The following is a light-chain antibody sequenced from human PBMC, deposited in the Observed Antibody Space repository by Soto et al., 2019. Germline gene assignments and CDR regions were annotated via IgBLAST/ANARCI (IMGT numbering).Light chain of an antibody. V-gene: IGLV2-8*01. CDR1: SSDVGGYNF. CDR3: SSYAGSNIYV. CDR2: EVS. Sequence: QSALAQPPSASGSPGQSVTISCTGTSSDVGGYNFVSWYQHHPGKAPKVIIYEVSKRPSGVPNRFSGSKSGNTASLTVSGLQAEDEVDYYCSSYAGSNIYVFGTGTKLTVL. J-gene: IGLJ1*01.